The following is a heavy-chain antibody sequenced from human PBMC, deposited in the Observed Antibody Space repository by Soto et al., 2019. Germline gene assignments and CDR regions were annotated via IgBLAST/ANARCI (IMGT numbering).Heavy chain of an antibody. CDR3: ARGAIGLISY. CDR2: IYYSGST. J-gene: IGHJ4*02. D-gene: IGHD2-2*01. CDR1: GGSISSGGYY. V-gene: IGHV4-31*03. Sequence: SETLSLTCTVSGGSISSGGYYWSWIRQHPGKGLEWIGYIYYSGSTYYNPSLKSRVTISVDTSKNQFSLKLSSVTAADTAVYYCARGAIGLISYWGQGTLVTVSS.